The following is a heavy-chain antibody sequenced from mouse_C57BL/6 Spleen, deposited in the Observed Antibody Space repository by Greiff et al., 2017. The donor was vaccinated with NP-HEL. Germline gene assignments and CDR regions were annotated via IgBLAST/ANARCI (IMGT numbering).Heavy chain of an antibody. J-gene: IGHJ1*03. CDR1: GYTFTDYY. CDR2: IYPGSGNT. CDR3: ASTIITTVVATFYWYFDV. Sequence: VQLQESGAELVRPGASVKLSCKASGYTFTDYYINWVKQRPGQGLEWIARIYPGSGNTYYNEKFKGKATLTAEKSSSTAYMQLSSLTSEDSAVYFCASTIITTVVATFYWYFDVWGTGTTVTVSS. V-gene: IGHV1-76*01. D-gene: IGHD1-1*01.